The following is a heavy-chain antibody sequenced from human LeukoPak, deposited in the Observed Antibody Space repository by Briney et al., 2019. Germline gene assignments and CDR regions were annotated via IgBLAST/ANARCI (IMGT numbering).Heavy chain of an antibody. CDR2: ISGSGGST. J-gene: IGHJ4*02. V-gene: IGHV3-23*01. D-gene: IGHD2-15*01. CDR3: AKEGCSGGSCYSRFDY. Sequence: GGSLRLSCAASGFTFSSYAMSWVRQVPGKGLEWVSAISGSGGSTYYADSVKGRFTISRDNSKNTLYLQMNSLRAEDTAVYYCAKEGCSGGSCYSRFDYWGQGTLVTVSS. CDR1: GFTFSSYA.